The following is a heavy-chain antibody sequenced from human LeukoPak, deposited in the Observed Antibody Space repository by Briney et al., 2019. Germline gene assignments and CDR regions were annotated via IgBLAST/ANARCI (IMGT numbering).Heavy chain of an antibody. D-gene: IGHD3-10*01. CDR2: MNPNSGNT. V-gene: IGHV1-8*03. Sequence: ASVKVSCKASGYTFTSYDINWVRQATGQGLEWMGWMNPNSGNTGCAQKFQGRVTITRNTSISTAYMELSSLRSEDTAVYYCARGLMVRGVIITVDYYYYMDVWGKGTTVTVSS. CDR1: GYTFTSYD. CDR3: ARGLMVRGVIITVDYYYYMDV. J-gene: IGHJ6*03.